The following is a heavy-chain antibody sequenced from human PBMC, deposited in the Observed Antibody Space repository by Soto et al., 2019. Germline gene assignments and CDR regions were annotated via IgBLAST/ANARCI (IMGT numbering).Heavy chain of an antibody. CDR2: ISYSGST. V-gene: IGHV4-59*11. J-gene: IGHJ4*02. CDR3: ASTPLGFCSSGSCSLLCYFDH. CDR1: GGSISSHY. D-gene: IGHD2-15*01. Sequence: SETLSLTCTVSGGSISSHYWSWIRQPPGKGLEWIGYISYSGSTNYNPSLKSRVTMSVDTSKNQFSLKLTSMTDADTAVYYCASTPLGFCSSGSCSLLCYFDHWGQGTLVTVSS.